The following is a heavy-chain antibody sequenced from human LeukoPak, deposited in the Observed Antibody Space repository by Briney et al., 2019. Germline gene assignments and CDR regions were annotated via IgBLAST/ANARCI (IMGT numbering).Heavy chain of an antibody. CDR3: ARAGGGWSFDY. Sequence: SETLSLTCTVSGGSISSSSYYWGWIRQPPGKGLEWIGSIYYSGSTYYNPSLKSRVTISVDTSKNQFSLKLSSVTAADTAVYYCARAGGGWSFDYWGQGTLVTVSS. V-gene: IGHV4-39*01. CDR2: IYYSGST. CDR1: GGSISSSSYY. D-gene: IGHD6-19*01. J-gene: IGHJ4*02.